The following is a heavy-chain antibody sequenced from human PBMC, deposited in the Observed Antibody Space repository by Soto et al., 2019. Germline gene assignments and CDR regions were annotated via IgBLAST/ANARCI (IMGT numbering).Heavy chain of an antibody. D-gene: IGHD2-8*01. CDR1: GYTFTSYA. Sequence: GASVKVSCKASGYTFTSYAMHWVRQAPGQRLEWMGWINAGNGNTKYSQKFQGRVTITRDTSASTAYMELSSLRSEDTAVYYCARGYCTNGVCYNYWGQGTLVTVSS. J-gene: IGHJ4*02. V-gene: IGHV1-3*01. CDR2: INAGNGNT. CDR3: ARGYCTNGVCYNY.